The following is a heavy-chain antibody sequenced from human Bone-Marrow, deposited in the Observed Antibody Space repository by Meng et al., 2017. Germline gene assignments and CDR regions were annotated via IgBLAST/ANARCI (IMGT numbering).Heavy chain of an antibody. V-gene: IGHV3-48*04. CDR1: GFTFSSYS. J-gene: IGHJ6*02. D-gene: IGHD5-18*01. Sequence: GGSLRLSCAASGFTFSSYSMNWVRQAPGKGLEWVSYISSSSSTIYYADSVKGRFTISRDNAKNSLYLQMNSLRAEDTAVYYCAREPEVDTAMVRYYYYGKDVWGQGTTVTVSS. CDR2: ISSSSSTI. CDR3: AREPEVDTAMVRYYYYGKDV.